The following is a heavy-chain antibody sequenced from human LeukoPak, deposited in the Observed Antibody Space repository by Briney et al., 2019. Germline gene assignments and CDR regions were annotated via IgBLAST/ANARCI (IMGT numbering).Heavy chain of an antibody. CDR3: ARGSSVTTVTTPFDY. V-gene: IGHV1-69*05. D-gene: IGHD4-17*01. CDR1: GGTFSSYA. J-gene: IGHJ4*02. CDR2: IIPIFGTA. Sequence: GASVKVSCKASGGTFSSYAISWVRQAPGQGLEWMGGIIPIFGTANYAQKFQGRVTMTTDTSTSTAYMELRSLRSDDTAVYYCARGSSVTTVTTPFDYWGQGTLVTVSS.